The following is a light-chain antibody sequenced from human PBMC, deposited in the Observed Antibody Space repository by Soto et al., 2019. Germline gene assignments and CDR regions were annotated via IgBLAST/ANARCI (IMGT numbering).Light chain of an antibody. J-gene: IGKJ4*01. CDR1: QSVSHA. Sequence: EVVLTQSPATLSLSPGDRATLSCRASQSVSHALAWYQQKPGQAPRLLIHDASSRATGIPARFSGSGSETDFTLTISSLEPEDFAVYYCQHYNNWPLTFGGGTKVEIK. CDR3: QHYNNWPLT. CDR2: DAS. V-gene: IGKV3-11*01.